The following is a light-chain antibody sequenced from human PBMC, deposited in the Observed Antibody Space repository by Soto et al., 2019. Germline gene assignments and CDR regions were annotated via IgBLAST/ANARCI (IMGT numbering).Light chain of an antibody. Sequence: EVVLTQSPVTLSLSPGERATLSCRASQSFRGLLAWYQQKPGQAPRVLIYDAYNRATGIPPRFSGSWSGTDFTLTISSLEPEDAVVYYCQQRHMWPITFGQGTRLEI. CDR3: QQRHMWPIT. CDR2: DAY. CDR1: QSFRGL. V-gene: IGKV3-11*01. J-gene: IGKJ5*01.